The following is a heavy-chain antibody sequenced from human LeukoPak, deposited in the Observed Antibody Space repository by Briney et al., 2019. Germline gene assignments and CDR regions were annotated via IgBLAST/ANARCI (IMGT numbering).Heavy chain of an antibody. V-gene: IGHV3-33*01. CDR3: ARVGVLRYFDRSNAFDI. J-gene: IGHJ3*02. Sequence: PGRSLRLSCAASGFSFRSYGMHWVRQAPGKGLEWVAVIWNDGTNKFYADSVKGRFTISRDNSKNTLYLQMNSLRAEDTAVYYCARVGVLRYFDRSNAFDIWGQGTMVTVSS. D-gene: IGHD3-9*01. CDR2: IWNDGTNK. CDR1: GFSFRSYG.